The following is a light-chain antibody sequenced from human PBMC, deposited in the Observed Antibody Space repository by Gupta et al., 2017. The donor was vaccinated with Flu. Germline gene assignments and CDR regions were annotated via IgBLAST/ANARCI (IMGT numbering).Light chain of an antibody. Sequence: MTQSPSSLSASVGDRVTITCRASESISIYLNWYQQKPGKAPKLLIYGASSLQSGVPSRFSGSGSGTDFTLTITSLQPEDFATYYCEQGDNNLPWTFGQGTKVEIK. CDR2: GAS. J-gene: IGKJ1*01. CDR1: ESISIY. V-gene: IGKV1-39*01. CDR3: EQGDNNLPWT.